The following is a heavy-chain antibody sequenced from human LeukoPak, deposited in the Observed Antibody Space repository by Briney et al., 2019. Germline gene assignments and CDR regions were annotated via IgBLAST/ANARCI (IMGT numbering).Heavy chain of an antibody. CDR1: GFTFSSYG. Sequence: TGGSLRLSCAASGFTFSSYGMHWVRQAPGKGLEWVAVISYDGSNKYYADSVKGRFTISRDNSKITLYLQMNSLRAEDTAVYYCAKEDSIMDYFDYWGQGTLVTVSS. V-gene: IGHV3-30*18. D-gene: IGHD2-8*01. CDR3: AKEDSIMDYFDY. CDR2: ISYDGSNK. J-gene: IGHJ4*02.